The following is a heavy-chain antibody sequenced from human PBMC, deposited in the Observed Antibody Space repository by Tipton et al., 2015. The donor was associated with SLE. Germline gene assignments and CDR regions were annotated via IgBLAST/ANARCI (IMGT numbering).Heavy chain of an antibody. Sequence: TLSLTCAVYGGSFSGYYWSWIRQPPGKGLEWIGEINHSGSTNYNPSLKSRVTISVDTSKNQFSPRLSSVTAADTAVYYCARGVGLRPLFDYWGQGTLVTVSS. CDR2: INHSGST. J-gene: IGHJ4*02. CDR3: ARGVGLRPLFDY. D-gene: IGHD5-12*01. V-gene: IGHV4-34*01. CDR1: GGSFSGYY.